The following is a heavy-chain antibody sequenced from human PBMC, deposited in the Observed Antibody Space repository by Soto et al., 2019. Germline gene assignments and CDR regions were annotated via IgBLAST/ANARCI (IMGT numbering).Heavy chain of an antibody. Sequence: QVQLVQSGAEVKKPGSSVKVSCKASGGTFSSYAISWVRQAPGQGLEWMGGIIPIFGTANYAQKFQCRVTITADESTSTAYMELSSVRSEDTAVYYCARVRKQWLVNVHWFDPWGQGTLVTVSS. CDR2: IIPIFGTA. V-gene: IGHV1-69*01. J-gene: IGHJ5*02. CDR3: ARVRKQWLVNVHWFDP. CDR1: GGTFSSYA. D-gene: IGHD6-19*01.